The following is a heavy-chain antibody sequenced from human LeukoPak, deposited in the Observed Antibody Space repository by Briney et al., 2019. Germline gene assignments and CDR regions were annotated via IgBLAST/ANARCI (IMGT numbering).Heavy chain of an antibody. CDR1: GGSISSYY. CDR2: IYDSGST. V-gene: IGHV4-59*12. D-gene: IGHD3-22*01. CDR3: ARADYDSSGHYYFDS. Sequence: SETLSLTCTVSGGSISSYYWSWIRQPPGKGLEWIGYIYDSGSTHYNPSLKSRVTISVDRSKNQFSLKVSSVTAADTAVFYCARADYDSSGHYYFDSWGQGTLVTVSS. J-gene: IGHJ4*02.